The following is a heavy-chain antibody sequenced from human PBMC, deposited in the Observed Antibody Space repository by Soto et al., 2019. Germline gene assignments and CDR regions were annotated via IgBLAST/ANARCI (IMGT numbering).Heavy chain of an antibody. D-gene: IGHD5-12*01. CDR1: GGTFSSYA. Sequence: QVQLVQSGAEVKKPGSSVKVSCKASGGTFSSYAISWVRQAPGQGLEWMGGIIPIFGTANYAQKCQGRGTITSDESTSTAYMELSSLRSEDTAVYYCATHPMATITYYDGMDVWGQGTTVTVSS. V-gene: IGHV1-69*05. CDR2: IIPIFGTA. J-gene: IGHJ6*02. CDR3: ATHPMATITYYDGMDV.